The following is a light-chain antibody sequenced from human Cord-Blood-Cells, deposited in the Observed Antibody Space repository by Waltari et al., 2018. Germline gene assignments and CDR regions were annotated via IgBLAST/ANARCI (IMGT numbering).Light chain of an antibody. CDR1: QSVSSY. Sequence: GERATLSCRASQSVSSYLAWYQQKPGQAPRLLIYDASNRATGIPARFSGSGSGTDFTLTISSLEPEDLAVYYCQQRSNWLTFGGGTKVEIK. CDR2: DAS. V-gene: IGKV3-11*01. J-gene: IGKJ4*01. CDR3: QQRSNWLT.